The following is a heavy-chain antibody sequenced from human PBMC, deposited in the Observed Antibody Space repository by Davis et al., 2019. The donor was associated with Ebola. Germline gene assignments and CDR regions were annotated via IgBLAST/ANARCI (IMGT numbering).Heavy chain of an antibody. Sequence: SLKISCAASGFTFDDYAMHWVRQAPGKGLEWVSGISWNSGSIGYADSVKGRFTISRDNAKNSVSLQMNSLRAEDTAVYYCARWGPDYWGQGTLVIVSS. J-gene: IGHJ4*02. CDR1: GFTFDDYA. CDR2: ISWNSGSI. V-gene: IGHV3-9*01. D-gene: IGHD5-24*01. CDR3: ARWGPDY.